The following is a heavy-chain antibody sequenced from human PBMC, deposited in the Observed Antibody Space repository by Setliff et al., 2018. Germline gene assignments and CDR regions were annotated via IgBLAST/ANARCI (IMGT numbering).Heavy chain of an antibody. J-gene: IGHJ4*02. Sequence: ISSSSYYWGWIRQPPGKGLEWIGSIYYSGSTYYNPSLKSRVTISVDTSKNQFSLKLSSVTAADTAVYYCARRATYYNFWSGYYDYWGQGTLVTVSS. CDR1: ISSSSYY. D-gene: IGHD3-3*01. CDR2: IYYSGST. V-gene: IGHV4-39*07. CDR3: ARRATYYNFWSGYYDY.